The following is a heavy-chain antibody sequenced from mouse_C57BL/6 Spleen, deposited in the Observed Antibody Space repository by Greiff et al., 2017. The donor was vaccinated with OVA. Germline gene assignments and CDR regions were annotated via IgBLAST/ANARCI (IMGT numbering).Heavy chain of an antibody. J-gene: IGHJ2*01. Sequence: QVQLQQPGAELVMPGASVKLSCKASGYTFTSYWMHWVKQRPGQGLEWIGEIDPSDSYTNYNPKFKGKSTLTVDTSSSTASLQLSSLTSADAAVYYCARGDSSGYVKYFDYWGQGTTLTVSS. CDR2: IDPSDSYT. V-gene: IGHV1-69*01. CDR1: GYTFTSYW. CDR3: ARGDSSGYVKYFDY. D-gene: IGHD3-2*02.